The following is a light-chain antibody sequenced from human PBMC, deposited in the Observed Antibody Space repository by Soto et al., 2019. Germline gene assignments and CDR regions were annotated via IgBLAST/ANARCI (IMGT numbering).Light chain of an antibody. CDR2: YTN. J-gene: IGLJ1*01. CDR3: AAWDDTLKRYV. CDR1: NSNIASNT. V-gene: IGLV1-44*01. Sequence: QSVLTQPPSASETPGQTVSISCSGSNSNIASNTVNWYQHLQVTAPKLLIYYTNQRPSGVPDRFSGSKSGTSASLAISGLQSEDESDYYCAAWDDTLKRYVFGTGTKLTVL.